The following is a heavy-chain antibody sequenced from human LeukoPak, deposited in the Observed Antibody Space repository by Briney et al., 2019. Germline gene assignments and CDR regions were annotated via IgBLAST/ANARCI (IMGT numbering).Heavy chain of an antibody. J-gene: IGHJ4*02. CDR1: GFTFSSYS. CDR2: ILGGAGST. V-gene: IGHV3-23*01. CDR3: AHGTMYQLDY. D-gene: IGHD2-2*01. Sequence: GGSLRLSCAASGFTFSSYSMNWVRQAPGKGLEWVSGILGGAGSTYYADSVKGRFTISRDNSKNTLYLQMNSLRAEDTAVYYCAHGTMYQLDYWGQGTLVTVSS.